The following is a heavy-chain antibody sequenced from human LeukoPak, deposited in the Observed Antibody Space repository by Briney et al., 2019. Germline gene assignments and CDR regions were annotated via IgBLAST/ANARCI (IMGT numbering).Heavy chain of an antibody. CDR1: GFTFSSYS. D-gene: IGHD6-13*01. Sequence: GGSLRLSCAASGFTFSSYSMNWVRQAPGKGLEWVSSISSSSSYIYYADSVKGRFTISRDNAKNSLYLQMNSLRAEDTAVYYCARDRSSSWRRYYYYYYGMDVWGQGTTVTVSS. V-gene: IGHV3-21*01. CDR2: ISSSSSYI. CDR3: ARDRSSSWRRYYYYYYGMDV. J-gene: IGHJ6*02.